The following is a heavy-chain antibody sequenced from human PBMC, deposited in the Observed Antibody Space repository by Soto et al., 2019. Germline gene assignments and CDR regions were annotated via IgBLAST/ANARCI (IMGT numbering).Heavy chain of an antibody. CDR1: GCTFSSYA. D-gene: IGHD3-22*01. Sequence: QVQLVQSGAEVKKPGSSVKVSCKASGCTFSSYAISWVRQAPGQGLEWMGEIIPIFGTANDSHKFQGRVTIPADDSTSTDYTERSSLRSEDTAVYYCATDSGPTRGYYPYWFDPWGQGTLVTVSS. V-gene: IGHV1-69*12. J-gene: IGHJ5*02. CDR3: ATDSGPTRGYYPYWFDP. CDR2: IIPIFGTA.